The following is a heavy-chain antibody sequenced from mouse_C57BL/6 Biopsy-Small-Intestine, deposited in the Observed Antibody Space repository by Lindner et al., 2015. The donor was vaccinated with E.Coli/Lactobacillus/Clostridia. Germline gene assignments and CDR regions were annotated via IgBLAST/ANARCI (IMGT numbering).Heavy chain of an antibody. V-gene: IGHV5-17*01. Sequence: VQLQESGGGLVKPGGSLKLSCAASGFTFSDYGMHWVRQAPEKGLEWVAFISSASNTIYYADTVKGRFTISRDNAKNTLFLQMTSLRSEDTAMYYCARDWYYFDHWGQGTTLTVSS. CDR1: GFTFSDYG. J-gene: IGHJ2*01. CDR3: ARDWYYFDH. D-gene: IGHD4-1*01. CDR2: ISSASNTI.